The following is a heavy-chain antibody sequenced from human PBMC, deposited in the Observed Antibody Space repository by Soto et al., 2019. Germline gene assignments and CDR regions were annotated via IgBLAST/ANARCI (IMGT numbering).Heavy chain of an antibody. CDR2: IFYSGTT. J-gene: IGHJ4*01. CDR3: VRSNIEIRIFRSPFDF. V-gene: IGHV4-31*08. Sequence: TVSGGNSIKRGDCRNWISQNPGKGLECIAYIFYSGTTYYNPSLKSRVTISVDTSKNQFSLRLNSVTAADTAVYFFVRSNIEIRIFRSPFDFWGLGTLVTVSS. CDR1: GGNSIKRGDC. D-gene: IGHD3-3*01.